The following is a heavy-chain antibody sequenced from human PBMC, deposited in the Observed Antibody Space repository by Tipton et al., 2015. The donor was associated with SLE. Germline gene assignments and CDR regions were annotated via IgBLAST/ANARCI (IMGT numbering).Heavy chain of an antibody. CDR3: ARVVIDVDYYMDV. J-gene: IGHJ6*03. CDR2: IKQDGSEK. CDR1: GFTFSSYW. Sequence: AVSGFTFSSYWMTWVRQAPGKGLEWVANIKQDGSEKYYVDSVKGRFTISRDNAKNSLYLQMNSLRAEDTAVYYCARVVIDVDYYMDVWGKGTTVTVSS. V-gene: IGHV3-7*03. D-gene: IGHD3-22*01.